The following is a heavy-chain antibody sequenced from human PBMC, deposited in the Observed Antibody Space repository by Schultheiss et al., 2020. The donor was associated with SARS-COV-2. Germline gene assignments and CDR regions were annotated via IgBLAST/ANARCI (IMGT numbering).Heavy chain of an antibody. V-gene: IGHV6-1*01. CDR2: TYYRSKWYN. Sequence: SETLSLTCAISGDSVSSNSAAWNWIRQSPSRGLEWLGRTYYRSKWYNDYAVSVKSRITINPDTSKNQFSLQLNSVTPEDTAVYYCARGGERNYGGNSVDYWGQGTLVTVSS. CDR3: ARGGERNYGGNSVDY. CDR1: GDSVSSNSAA. J-gene: IGHJ4*02. D-gene: IGHD4-23*01.